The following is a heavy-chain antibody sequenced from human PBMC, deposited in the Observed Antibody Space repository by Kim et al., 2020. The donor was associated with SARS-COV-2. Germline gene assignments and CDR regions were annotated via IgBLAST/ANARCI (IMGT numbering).Heavy chain of an antibody. D-gene: IGHD3-3*01. V-gene: IGHV3-23*01. Sequence: GGSLRLSCAASGFTFSSYAMSWVRQAPGKGLEWVSAISGSGGSTYYADSVKGRFTISRDNSKNTLYLQMNSLRAEDTAVYYCAKFVGVPDFWSGYSYFDYWGQGTLVTVSS. J-gene: IGHJ4*02. CDR2: ISGSGGST. CDR3: AKFVGVPDFWSGYSYFDY. CDR1: GFTFSSYA.